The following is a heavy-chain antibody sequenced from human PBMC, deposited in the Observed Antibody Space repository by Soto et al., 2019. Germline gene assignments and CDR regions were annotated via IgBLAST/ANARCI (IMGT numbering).Heavy chain of an antibody. CDR2: ISAYNGNT. Sequence: QVPLVQSGAEVKKPGASVKVSCKASGYTFTSYGISWVRQAPGQGLEWMGWISAYNGNTNYAQKLQGRVTMTTDTSTRTVYMELRSLRSDDTAGYYCARDFIVGSGSSRAEGYWGQGTLVTVSS. CDR3: ARDFIVGSGSSRAEGY. CDR1: GYTFTSYG. J-gene: IGHJ4*02. V-gene: IGHV1-18*01. D-gene: IGHD1-26*01.